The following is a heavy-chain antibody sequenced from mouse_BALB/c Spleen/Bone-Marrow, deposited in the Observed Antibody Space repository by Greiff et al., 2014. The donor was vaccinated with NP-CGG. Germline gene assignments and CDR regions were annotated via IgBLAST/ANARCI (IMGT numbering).Heavy chain of an antibody. CDR3: ARKGISTVIATAYYFDY. J-gene: IGHJ2*01. CDR1: GYTFTSYW. V-gene: IGHV1S132*01. CDR2: IFPGTGTT. Sequence: VQLQQSGAELVKPGASVKLSCKTSGYTFTSYWIQWVKQRPGQGLGRIGEIFPGTGTTYYNEKFKDKATLTIDTSSSTAYMQLSSLTSEDSAVYFCARKGISTVIATAYYFDYWGQGSTLTVFS. D-gene: IGHD2-4*01.